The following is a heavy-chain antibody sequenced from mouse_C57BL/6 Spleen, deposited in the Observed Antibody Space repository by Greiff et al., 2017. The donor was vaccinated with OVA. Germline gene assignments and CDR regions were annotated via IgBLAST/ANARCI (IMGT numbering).Heavy chain of an antibody. V-gene: IGHV1-50*01. D-gene: IGHD1-1*01. CDR1: GYTFTSYW. CDR3: ARGGDLLLRGDY. Sequence: QVQLQQPGAELVKPGASVKLSCKASGYTFTSYWMQWVKQRPGQGLEWIGEIDPSDSYTTYNQKFKGKATLTVDTSSSTAYMQLSSLTSEDSAVYYCARGGDLLLRGDYWGQGTTLTVSS. J-gene: IGHJ2*01. CDR2: IDPSDSYT.